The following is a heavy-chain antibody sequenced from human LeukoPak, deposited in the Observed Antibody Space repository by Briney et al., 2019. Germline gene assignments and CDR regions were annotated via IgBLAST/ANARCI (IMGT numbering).Heavy chain of an antibody. D-gene: IGHD6-6*01. CDR2: ISAYNGNT. Sequence: ASVKVSCKASGYTFTSYGISWVRQAPGQGLEWMGWISAYNGNTNYAQKLQGRVTMTTDTSTSTAYLELRSLRSDDTAVYYCARAARPLRRWFDPWGQGTLVPVSS. V-gene: IGHV1-18*01. J-gene: IGHJ5*02. CDR1: GYTFTSYG. CDR3: ARAARPLRRWFDP.